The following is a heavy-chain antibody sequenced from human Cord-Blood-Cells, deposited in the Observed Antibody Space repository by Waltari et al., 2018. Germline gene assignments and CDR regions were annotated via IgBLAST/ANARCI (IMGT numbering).Heavy chain of an antibody. Sequence: LEGIGSIYYSGSTYYNPSLKSRVTISVDTSKNQFSLKLSSVTAADTAVYYCARRATIAESNWNYYYYYYMDVWGKGTTVTVSS. CDR3: ARRATIAESNWNYYYYYYMDV. D-gene: IGHD5-12*01. CDR2: IYYSGST. V-gene: IGHV4-39*01. J-gene: IGHJ6*03.